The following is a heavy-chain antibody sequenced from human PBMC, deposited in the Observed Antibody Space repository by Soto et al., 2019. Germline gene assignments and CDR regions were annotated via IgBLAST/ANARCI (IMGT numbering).Heavy chain of an antibody. J-gene: IGHJ3*01. CDR1: GGTFNSYT. V-gene: IGHV1-69*02. CDR2: IIPILGLT. Sequence: QVQLVQSGAELKKPGSSVKVSCKPSGGTFNSYTFGWVRQAPGQGLEWVGRIIPILGLTNNAQKFQGRLTVTADKSTATAYMELSSLRSEDTGIYYCAGQSPGAGDRAFDLWGQGTMVTVSS. CDR3: AGQSPGAGDRAFDL. D-gene: IGHD3-16*01.